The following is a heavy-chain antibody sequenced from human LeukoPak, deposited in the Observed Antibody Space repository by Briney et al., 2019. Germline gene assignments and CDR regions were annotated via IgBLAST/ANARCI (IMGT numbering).Heavy chain of an antibody. D-gene: IGHD6-25*01. J-gene: IGHJ4*02. CDR2: ISYDGSNK. CDR3: ARDSGPTLDY. V-gene: IGHV3-30*07. CDR1: GFTFRNYA. Sequence: PGGSLRLSCAASGFTFRNYAMHWVRQAPGKGLEWVAVISYDGSNKYYADSVKGRFTISRDNAKNSLYLQMNSLRAEDTAVYYCARDSGPTLDYWGQGTLVTVSS.